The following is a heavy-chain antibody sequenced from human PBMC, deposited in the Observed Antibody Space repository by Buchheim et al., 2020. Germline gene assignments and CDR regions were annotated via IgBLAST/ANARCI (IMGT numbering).Heavy chain of an antibody. CDR1: GFSFSRYV. Sequence: QVQLEESGGGVVQPGTSLRLSCEASGFSFSRYVMHWVRQAPGKGLEWVAVITYDGGHRQHADSVKGRFTISRDNSKNTVYMQMNSLRPEDTAVYYCARGTVLITTGPDYWGQGT. J-gene: IGHJ4*02. CDR2: ITYDGGHR. CDR3: ARGTVLITTGPDY. D-gene: IGHD3-22*01. V-gene: IGHV3-30-3*01.